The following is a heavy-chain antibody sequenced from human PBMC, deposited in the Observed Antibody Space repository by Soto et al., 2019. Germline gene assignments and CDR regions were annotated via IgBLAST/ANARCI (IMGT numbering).Heavy chain of an antibody. CDR3: ARDRRTVTTSYGMDV. J-gene: IGHJ6*02. CDR1: GFSFSDYY. V-gene: IGHV3-11*06. CDR2: ISSSSSYT. D-gene: IGHD4-17*01. Sequence: CLRLTSAASGFSFSDYYKSWIRQAPGKGLEWVSYISSSSSYTNYADSVKGRFTISRDNAKNSLYLQMNSLRAEDTAVYYCARDRRTVTTSYGMDVWGQGTTVTVSS.